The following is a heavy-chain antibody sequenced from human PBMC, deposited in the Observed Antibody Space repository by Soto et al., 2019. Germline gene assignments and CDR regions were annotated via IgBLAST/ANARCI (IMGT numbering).Heavy chain of an antibody. CDR2: IKSEADGGTT. V-gene: IGHV3-15*01. D-gene: IGHD3-22*01. J-gene: IGHJ6*02. Sequence: GFSFRSAWMSWVRQAPGKGLEWVGRIKSEADGGTTDYAASVKGRFTISRDDSKNTLYLQMISLKTEDTAVYYCNTDLDDNNNYYMLRVYGVDVWGQGTTVTVSS. CDR1: GFSFRSAW. CDR3: NTDLDDNNNYYMLRVYGVDV.